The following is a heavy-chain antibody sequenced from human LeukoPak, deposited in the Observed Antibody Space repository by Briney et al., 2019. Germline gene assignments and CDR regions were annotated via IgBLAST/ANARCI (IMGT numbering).Heavy chain of an antibody. V-gene: IGHV4-59*12. Sequence: PSETLSLTCAVYGGSFSGYYWSWIRQPPGKGLEWIGYIYYSGSTNYNPSLKSRVTISVDTSKNQFSLKLSSVTAADTAVYYCAREAVYYDSSGYYYDTYYYYMDVWGKGTTVTISS. J-gene: IGHJ6*03. CDR2: IYYSGST. D-gene: IGHD3-22*01. CDR1: GGSFSGYY. CDR3: AREAVYYDSSGYYYDTYYYYMDV.